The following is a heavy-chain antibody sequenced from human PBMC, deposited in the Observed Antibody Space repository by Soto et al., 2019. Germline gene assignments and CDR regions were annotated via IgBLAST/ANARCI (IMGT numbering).Heavy chain of an antibody. D-gene: IGHD1-1*01. J-gene: IGHJ4*02. Sequence: EVQLLESGGGLVPPGGSLRLSCAASGFTFSSYAMSWVRQAPGEGLEWLAGITFRGDNTYYADSVKGRFTLSRDNSRHRLDLQMNSLKGEDTALYYCAKLGTMGVFDNWGQGTLLTVSS. V-gene: IGHV3-23*01. CDR1: GFTFSSYA. CDR3: AKLGTMGVFDN. CDR2: ITFRGDNT.